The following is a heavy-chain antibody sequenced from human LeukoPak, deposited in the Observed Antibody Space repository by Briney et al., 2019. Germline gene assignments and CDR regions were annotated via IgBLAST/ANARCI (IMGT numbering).Heavy chain of an antibody. J-gene: IGHJ5*02. CDR3: ARGGPATEYNWFDP. CDR1: GYTFTGFY. D-gene: IGHD2-2*01. Sequence: GASVKVSCKASGYTFTGFYIHWIRQAPGHGLEWMGWINPTSGGTNYALKFQGRVTMTRDTSIRTAYMELNRLRSDDTAVYYCARGGPATEYNWFDPWGQGTLVTVSS. V-gene: IGHV1-2*02. CDR2: INPTSGGT.